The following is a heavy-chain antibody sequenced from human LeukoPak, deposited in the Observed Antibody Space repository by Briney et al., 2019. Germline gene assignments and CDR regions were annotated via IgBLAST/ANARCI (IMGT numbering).Heavy chain of an antibody. V-gene: IGHV3-7*01. J-gene: IGHJ4*02. CDR2: IKYDGNKK. Sequence: GGSLRLSCAASGFAFSSYWMTWVRQAPGKGLEWVANIKYDGNKKSYVDSVKGRFTISRDNAKNSLYLQMNSLKAEDTAVYHCTRVGWADEGIDVWGQGTLVTVSS. D-gene: IGHD2-2*03. CDR1: GFAFSSYW. CDR3: TRVGWADEGIDV.